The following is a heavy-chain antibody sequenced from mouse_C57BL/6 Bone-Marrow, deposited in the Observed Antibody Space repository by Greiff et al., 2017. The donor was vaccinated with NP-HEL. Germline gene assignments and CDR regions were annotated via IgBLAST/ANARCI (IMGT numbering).Heavy chain of an antibody. CDR2: IRLKSDNYAT. D-gene: IGHD2-5*01. CDR1: GFTFSNYW. CDR3: TGYCSNYYAMDY. V-gene: IGHV6-3*01. J-gene: IGHJ4*01. Sequence: EVKVVESGGGLVQPGGSMKLSCFASGFTFSNYWMNWVRQSPEKGLEWVAQIRLKSDNYATHYAASVKGRFTISRDDSKSSVYLQMNNLRAEDTGIYYCTGYCSNYYAMDYWGQGTSVTVSS.